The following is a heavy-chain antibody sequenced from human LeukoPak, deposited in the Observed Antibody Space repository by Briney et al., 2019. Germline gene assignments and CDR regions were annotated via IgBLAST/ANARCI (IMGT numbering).Heavy chain of an antibody. J-gene: IGHJ5*02. Sequence: GGSLRLSCVASGLTVSNHWMSWVRQTPGKGLEWVANIREERGQEYYVDSVKGRFTISKNSAKNSLYLQMNTLRVEDTAMYYCASLDTAKQPLANHWGQGTLVTVSS. V-gene: IGHV3-7*03. CDR2: IREERGQE. CDR3: ASLDTAKQPLANH. CDR1: GLTVSNHW. D-gene: IGHD5-18*01.